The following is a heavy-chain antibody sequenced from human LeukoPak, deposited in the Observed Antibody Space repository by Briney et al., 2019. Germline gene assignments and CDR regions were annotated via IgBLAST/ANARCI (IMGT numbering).Heavy chain of an antibody. J-gene: IGHJ1*01. V-gene: IGHV3-11*03. CDR2: ISSSNSYT. CDR3: ASLTYYFDSSGYYPGYFQH. CDR1: GFTFSDYY. D-gene: IGHD3-22*01. Sequence: PGGSLRLSCAASGFTFSDYYMSWIRQAPGRGLEWVSYISSSNSYTNYADSVKGRLYADSVKGRFTISRDNAKNSLYLQMNSLRAEDTAVYYCASLTYYFDSSGYYPGYFQHWGQGTLVTVSS.